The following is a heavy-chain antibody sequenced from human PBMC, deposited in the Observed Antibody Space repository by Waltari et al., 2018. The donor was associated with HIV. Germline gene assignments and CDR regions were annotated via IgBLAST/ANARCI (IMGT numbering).Heavy chain of an antibody. CDR1: GFIFRIYW. J-gene: IGHJ3*02. CDR2: ISSDGSTT. CDR3: ARENTMTYYDALDI. V-gene: IGHV3-74*01. Sequence: EVQLVESGGGLVQPGGSLRLSWAVFGFIFRIYWMHWVRQAPGKGLLWVSCISSDGSTTNYADSVKGRLTISRDNAKNTLYLQMNSLRADDTAVYYCARENTMTYYDALDIWGQGTMVTVSS. D-gene: IGHD4-17*01.